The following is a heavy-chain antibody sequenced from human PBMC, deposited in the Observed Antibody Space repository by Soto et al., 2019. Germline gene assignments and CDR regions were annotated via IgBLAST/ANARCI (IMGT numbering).Heavy chain of an antibody. J-gene: IGHJ4*02. Sequence: SETLSLTCAVSGGSVTSGGYYWSWIRQHPEKGLEWIGYIYYSGSIYYNPSLKSRVTISVATSKNQFSLELTSVTAAETAVYYCAGGKSPLTTDYCGQGTLVTLSS. CDR1: GGSVTSGGYY. V-gene: IGHV4-31*11. CDR2: IYYSGSI. CDR3: AGGKSPLTTDY. D-gene: IGHD4-17*01.